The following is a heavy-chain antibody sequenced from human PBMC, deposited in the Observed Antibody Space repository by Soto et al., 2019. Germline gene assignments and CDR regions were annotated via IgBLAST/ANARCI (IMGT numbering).Heavy chain of an antibody. D-gene: IGHD3-22*01. Sequence: SETLSLTCVVYGGSFSGYDWSWIRQPPGKGLEWIGEINHSGSTNSNPSLNSRVTISVDTSKNQFSLKLSSVTAADTAVYYCARIGSGSFDYWGQGTLVTVSS. CDR1: GGSFSGYD. CDR2: INHSGST. CDR3: ARIGSGSFDY. J-gene: IGHJ4*02. V-gene: IGHV4-34*01.